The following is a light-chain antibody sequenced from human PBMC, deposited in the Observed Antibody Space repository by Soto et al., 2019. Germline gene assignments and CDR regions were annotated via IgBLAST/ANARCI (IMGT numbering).Light chain of an antibody. V-gene: IGKV3-11*01. J-gene: IGKJ5*01. Sequence: EIVLTQSPATLSLSPGERATLSCRASQSVSSYLAWYQQKPGQAPRLLIYDASHRAAGIPARFSGSGSGTDFTLTISSLEPEDFAVYYCQQRSKWPPITFGLGTRLEIK. CDR3: QQRSKWPPIT. CDR2: DAS. CDR1: QSVSSY.